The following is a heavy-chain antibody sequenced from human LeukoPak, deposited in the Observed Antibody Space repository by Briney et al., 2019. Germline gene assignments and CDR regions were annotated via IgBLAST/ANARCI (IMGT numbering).Heavy chain of an antibody. J-gene: IGHJ6*03. V-gene: IGHV3-48*01. CDR1: GFAFTTYT. CDR3: ARDQGYYYYMDV. CDR2: ISSSGTTI. Sequence: GGSLRLSCAASGFAFTTYTMNWVRQAPGKGLEWVSYISSSGTTIYYADSVRGRFTISRDNAKNSLYLQMNSLRAEDTAIYYCARDQGYYYYMDVWGKGTAVTVSS.